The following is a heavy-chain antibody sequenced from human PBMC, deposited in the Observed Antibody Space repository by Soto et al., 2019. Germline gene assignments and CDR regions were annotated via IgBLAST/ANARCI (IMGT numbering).Heavy chain of an antibody. J-gene: IGHJ4*02. V-gene: IGHV1-18*04. Sequence: ASVKVSCKASGYTFTSYGISWVRQAPGQGLEWMGWISAYNGNTNYAQKLQGGVTMTTDTSTSTAYMELRSLRSDDTAVYYCARARAYYYDSSGYGYYFDYWGQGTLVTVSS. CDR3: ARARAYYYDSSGYGYYFDY. CDR2: ISAYNGNT. CDR1: GYTFTSYG. D-gene: IGHD3-22*01.